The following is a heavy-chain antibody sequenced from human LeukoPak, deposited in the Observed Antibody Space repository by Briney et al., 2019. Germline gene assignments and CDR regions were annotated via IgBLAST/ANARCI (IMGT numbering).Heavy chain of an antibody. J-gene: IGHJ3*02. CDR2: IYYSGST. D-gene: IGHD1-26*01. V-gene: IGHV4-30-4*08. CDR1: GGSISSGGYY. CDR3: ASSGSPWGDAFDI. Sequence: PSETLSLTCTVSGGSISSGGYYWSWIRQHPGKGLEWIGYIYYSGSTYYNPSLKSRVTISVDTSKNQFSLKLSSVTAADTAVYYCASSGSPWGDAFDIWGQGTMVTVSS.